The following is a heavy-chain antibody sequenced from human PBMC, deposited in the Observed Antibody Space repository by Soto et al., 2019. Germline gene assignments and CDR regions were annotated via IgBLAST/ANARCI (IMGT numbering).Heavy chain of an antibody. D-gene: IGHD6-13*01. CDR3: ARGVKGYSSSWYYYYYGMDV. V-gene: IGHV1-69*02. CDR1: GGTFSSYT. Sequence: QVQLVQSGAEVKKPGSSVKVSCKASGGTFSSYTISWVRQAPGQGLEWMGRIIPILGIANYAQEFQGRVTITADKSTSTAYMGLSSLRSEDTAVYYCARGVKGYSSSWYYYYYGMDVWGQGTTVTVSS. CDR2: IIPILGIA. J-gene: IGHJ6*02.